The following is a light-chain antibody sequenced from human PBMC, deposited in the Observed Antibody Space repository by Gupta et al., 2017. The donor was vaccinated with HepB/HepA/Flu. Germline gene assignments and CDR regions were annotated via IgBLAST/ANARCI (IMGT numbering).Light chain of an antibody. J-gene: IGLJ2*01. CDR2: YDS. CDR1: NIGSKS. Sequence: SCVLTQPPTVPVAPGKTDRITCWGNNIGSKSVHWYPQKPDQAPVLVIYYDSDRPSGIPERLSGSNSGNTATLTISRGEAGDVADDYCQGWDRSSDRVVFGGGTKLTVL. V-gene: IGLV3-21*04. CDR3: QGWDRSSDRVV.